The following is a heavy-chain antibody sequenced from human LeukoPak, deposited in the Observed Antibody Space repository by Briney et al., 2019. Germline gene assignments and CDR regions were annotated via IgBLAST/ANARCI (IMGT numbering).Heavy chain of an antibody. CDR3: ARRGGIAAAGTGY. D-gene: IGHD6-13*01. J-gene: IGHJ4*02. CDR1: GYSFPSFW. CDR2: IYPGDSDT. Sequence: AESLKISCKGSGYSFPSFWIGWVREIPGKGLEWMGIIYPGDSDTRYTPAFQGQATISADKSIRTAYLQWRSPKGSATAREYCARRGGIAAAGTGYWGKGTLVTVSS. V-gene: IGHV5-51*01.